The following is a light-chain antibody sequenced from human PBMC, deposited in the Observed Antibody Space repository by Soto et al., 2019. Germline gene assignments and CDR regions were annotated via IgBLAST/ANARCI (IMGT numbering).Light chain of an antibody. CDR2: DAS. V-gene: IGKV1-39*01. Sequence: DIQMTQSPSSLSASVGDRVTITCRASQSISSYLNWYQQKPGKAPKLLIYDASSLQSGVPSRFSGSGSGTDFTLTISNLQPEDFATYYCQQCYSTPLTFGGGTKVEIK. CDR3: QQCYSTPLT. J-gene: IGKJ4*01. CDR1: QSISSY.